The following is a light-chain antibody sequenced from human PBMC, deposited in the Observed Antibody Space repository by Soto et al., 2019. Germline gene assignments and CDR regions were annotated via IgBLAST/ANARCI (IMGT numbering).Light chain of an antibody. Sequence: QSVLTQPASVSGAPGQSITISCTGTSRDVGAYKYVSWYQKHPGKAPKLIIFEVTYRPSEGSNRFSGSKSGNTASLTISWLQAADEAEYFCSSHTSSPTYRFGTGTKVTV. CDR2: EVT. CDR3: SSHTSSPTYR. V-gene: IGLV2-14*01. J-gene: IGLJ1*01. CDR1: SRDVGAYKY.